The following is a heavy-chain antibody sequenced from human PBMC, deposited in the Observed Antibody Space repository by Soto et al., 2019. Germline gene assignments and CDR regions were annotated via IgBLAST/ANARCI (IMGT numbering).Heavy chain of an antibody. Sequence: QVQLVQSGGEVKKPGASVKVSFKASGYTFTNYGITWVRQAPGQGVEWMGWISPDNGNTNYAQKLQGRVTMTTDTSTSTDKMARMSVRSDDTAVYYCARALGYSGYAEMDGWGQGTRVNVSS. CDR3: ARALGYSGYAEMDG. CDR2: ISPDNGNT. CDR1: GYTFTNYG. V-gene: IGHV1-18*01. D-gene: IGHD5-12*01. J-gene: IGHJ6*02.